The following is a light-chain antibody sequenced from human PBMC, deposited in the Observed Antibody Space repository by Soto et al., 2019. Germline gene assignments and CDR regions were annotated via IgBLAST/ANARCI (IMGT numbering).Light chain of an antibody. CDR1: QNINSW. CDR3: QHYKRYPYT. J-gene: IGKJ2*01. CDR2: DAS. V-gene: IGKV1-5*01. Sequence: GDRVTLTCRASQNINSWLALYQQRPGQAPILLIYDASTLESGVPSRFSGSESGTEFTLTINSLQPEDVATYYCQHYKRYPYTFGQGTQL.